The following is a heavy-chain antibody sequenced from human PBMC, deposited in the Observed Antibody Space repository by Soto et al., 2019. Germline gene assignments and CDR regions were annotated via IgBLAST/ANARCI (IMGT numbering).Heavy chain of an antibody. CDR3: ARGKGTRFLITYTIYYYEY. Sequence: SETLSLTCSVSGGSISSGGYSWIWIRQPPGKGLEWIGYIYHSGSTYYNPSLKSRVTISVDRSKNQFSLKLSSVTAADTAVYYSARGKGTRFLITYTIYYYEYWGQGTLVTDS. CDR2: IYHSGST. CDR1: GGSISSGGYS. J-gene: IGHJ4*02. V-gene: IGHV4-30-2*01. D-gene: IGHD3-3*01.